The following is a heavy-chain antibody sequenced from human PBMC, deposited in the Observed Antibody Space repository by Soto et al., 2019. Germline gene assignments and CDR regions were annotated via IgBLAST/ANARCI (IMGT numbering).Heavy chain of an antibody. CDR1: GFTFTSSA. V-gene: IGHV1-58*01. J-gene: IGHJ4*02. CDR2: IVVGSGNT. CDR3: AAVRYDFWSGYPPYFDY. Sequence: SVKVSCKASGFTFTSSAVQWVRQARGQRLEWIGWIVVGSGNTNYAQKFQERVTITRDMSTSTAYMELSSLRSEDTAVYYCAAVRYDFWSGYPPYFDYWGQGXLVTVYS. D-gene: IGHD3-3*01.